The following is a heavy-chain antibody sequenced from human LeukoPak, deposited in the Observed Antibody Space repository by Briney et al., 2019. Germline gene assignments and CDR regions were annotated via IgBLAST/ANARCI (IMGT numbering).Heavy chain of an antibody. J-gene: IGHJ4*02. CDR1: GFTVSSNY. CDR3: ARHFTTGSIDH. CDR2: IYSGGST. V-gene: IGHV3-66*04. D-gene: IGHD3-9*01. Sequence: GGSLRLSCAASGFTVSSNYMTWVRQAPGKGLEWVSVIYSGGSTYYADSVKGRFTLSRDNSKNTLFLQMNSLRAEDTAVYYCARHFTTGSIDHWGQGNLVTVSS.